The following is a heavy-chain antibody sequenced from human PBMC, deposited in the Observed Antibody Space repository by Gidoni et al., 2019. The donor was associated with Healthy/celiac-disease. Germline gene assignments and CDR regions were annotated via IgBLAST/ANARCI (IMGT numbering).Heavy chain of an antibody. D-gene: IGHD3-10*01. J-gene: IGHJ6*02. Sequence: QVQLQQLGAGLLKPSETLSLSCAVHGGSFSGYYWCWIRQPPGKGLEWIGEINHSGSTNYNPTLKSRVTISVDTSKNQFSLKLSSVTAADTAVYYCARGGFRGIYYYGMDVWGQGTTVTVSS. CDR3: ARGGFRGIYYYGMDV. V-gene: IGHV4-34*01. CDR2: INHSGST. CDR1: GGSFSGYY.